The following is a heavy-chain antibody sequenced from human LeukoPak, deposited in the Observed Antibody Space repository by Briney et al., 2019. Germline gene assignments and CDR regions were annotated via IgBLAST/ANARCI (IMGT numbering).Heavy chain of an antibody. J-gene: IGHJ3*02. CDR1: GFTFDDYA. CDR3: TRLVLGERDAFDI. D-gene: IGHD3-10*01. CDR2: ISWNSGSI. V-gene: IGHV3-9*01. Sequence: GGSLRLSCAASGFTFDDYAMHWVRQAPGKGLEWVSGISWNSGSIGYADSVKGRFTISRDNAKNSLYLQMNSLNTEDTAVYYCTRLVLGERDAFDIWGQGTMVTVSS.